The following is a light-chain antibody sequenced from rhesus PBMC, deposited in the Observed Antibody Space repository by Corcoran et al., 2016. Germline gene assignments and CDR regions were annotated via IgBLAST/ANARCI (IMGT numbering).Light chain of an antibody. Sequence: DIQMTQSPSSLSASLGDRVTITRRSSQGISSSLAWYQQKSGKAPKLLIYQASILHSGVPSRFSGSGSGTVFTLIISSLQPEVFATYYCQQRNNYPVTFGGGTKVEI. CDR1: QGISSS. J-gene: IGKJ4*01. CDR2: QAS. V-gene: IGKV1-25*01. CDR3: QQRNNYPVT.